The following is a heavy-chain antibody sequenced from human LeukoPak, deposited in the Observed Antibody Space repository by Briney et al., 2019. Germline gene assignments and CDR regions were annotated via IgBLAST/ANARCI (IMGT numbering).Heavy chain of an antibody. V-gene: IGHV1-46*01. J-gene: IGHJ5*02. CDR1: GYTFTSYY. Sequence: ASVKVSCKASGYTFTSYYMHWVRQAPGQGLEWMGIINPSGGSTSYAQKFQGRVTMTRDMSTSTDYMELSSRRSEDTAVSYCARDHSVGHTAWWFDPWGQGTLVTVSS. CDR2: INPSGGST. CDR3: ARDHSVGHTAWWFDP. D-gene: IGHD1-26*01.